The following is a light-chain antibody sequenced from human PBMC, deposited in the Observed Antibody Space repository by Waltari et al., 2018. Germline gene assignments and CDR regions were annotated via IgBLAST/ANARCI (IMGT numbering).Light chain of an antibody. Sequence: QPVVTQEPSLSVSPGGTVTPTCALISGSLSSTSYASWYQQTPGQAPRTLVYKINNRSSGVPDRFSGSMLGNKAALTITGAQAEDESDYYCVLYMGSGIWVFGGGTKLTVL. CDR1: SGSLSSTSY. CDR2: KIN. CDR3: VLYMGSGIWV. J-gene: IGLJ3*02. V-gene: IGLV8-61*01.